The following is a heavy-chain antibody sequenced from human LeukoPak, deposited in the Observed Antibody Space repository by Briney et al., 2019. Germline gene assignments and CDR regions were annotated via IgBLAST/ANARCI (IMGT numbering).Heavy chain of an antibody. J-gene: IGHJ4*02. Sequence: SSETLSLTCAVSGGSISSYYWSWIRQPPGKGLEWIGYIYSSGSTNYNPSLKSRVTISVDTSKNQFSLKLSSVTAADTAVYYCARAQSGSYLSYFDYWGQGTLVTVSS. V-gene: IGHV4-59*01. CDR1: GGSISSYY. D-gene: IGHD1-26*01. CDR3: ARAQSGSYLSYFDY. CDR2: IYSSGST.